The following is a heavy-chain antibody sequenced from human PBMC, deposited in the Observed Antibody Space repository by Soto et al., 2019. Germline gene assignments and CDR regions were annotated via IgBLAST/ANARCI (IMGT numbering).Heavy chain of an antibody. V-gene: IGHV3-33*01. CDR2: IWYGGSNK. D-gene: IGHD6-19*01. Sequence: QVQLVESGGGVVQPGRSLRLSCAASGFTFSSYGMHWVRQAPGKGLEWVAVIWYGGSNKYYADSVKGRFTISRDNSKNTLYLQMNSLRAEDTAVYYCARDGGGQWLVRHPFDYWGQGTLVTVSS. CDR3: ARDGGGQWLVRHPFDY. CDR1: GFTFSSYG. J-gene: IGHJ4*02.